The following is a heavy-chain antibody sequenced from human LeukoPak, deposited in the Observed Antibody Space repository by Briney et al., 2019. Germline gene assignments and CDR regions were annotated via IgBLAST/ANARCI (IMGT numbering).Heavy chain of an antibody. J-gene: IGHJ4*02. Sequence: SETLSLTCAVYGGSFSGYYWSWIRQPPGKGLEWIGEINHSGSTNYNPSLKSRVTISVDTSKNQFSLKLSSVTAADTAVYYCARGLEGYCSGGSCYVPDYFDYWGQGTLVTVPS. CDR2: INHSGST. CDR1: GGSFSGYY. CDR3: ARGLEGYCSGGSCYVPDYFDY. D-gene: IGHD2-15*01. V-gene: IGHV4-34*01.